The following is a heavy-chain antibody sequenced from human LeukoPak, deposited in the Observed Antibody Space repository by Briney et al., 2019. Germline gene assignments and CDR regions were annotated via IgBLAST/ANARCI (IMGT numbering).Heavy chain of an antibody. V-gene: IGHV5-51*01. Sequence: GESLKISCKGSGYSFGDYWIAWVRQMPGKGLEWMGIVYPGDSDTTYSPSFQGQVTFSADKSIKTAYLQWSSLRASDRAMYYCAKYDSSGYIDYWGQGTLVTVSS. CDR2: VYPGDSDT. CDR1: GYSFGDYW. J-gene: IGHJ4*02. D-gene: IGHD6-25*01. CDR3: AKYDSSGYIDY.